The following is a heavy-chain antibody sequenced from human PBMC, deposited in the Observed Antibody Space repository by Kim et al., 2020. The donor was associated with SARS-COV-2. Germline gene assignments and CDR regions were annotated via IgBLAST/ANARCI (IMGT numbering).Heavy chain of an antibody. D-gene: IGHD2-15*01. CDR1: GGSISSYY. CDR2: IYYSGST. Sequence: SETLSLTCTVSGGSISSYYWSWIRQPPGKGLEWIGYIYYSGSTNYNPSLKSRVTISVDTSKNQFSLKLSSVTAADTAVYYCARIQSGYCSGGGCSLSARVRYHYGMDVWGQGTTVTVSS. J-gene: IGHJ6*02. V-gene: IGHV4-59*08. CDR3: ARIQSGYCSGGGCSLSARVRYHYGMDV.